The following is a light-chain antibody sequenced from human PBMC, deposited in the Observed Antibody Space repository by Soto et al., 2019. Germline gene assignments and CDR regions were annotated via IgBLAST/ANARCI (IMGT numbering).Light chain of an antibody. Sequence: LKQSPATLSVSPGERATLSCRASQRISSYLAWYQHKPGQAPRLLIFGASNRATGMPARFSGSGSETEFTPPLRSLQSEDFAVYCCQLSGISPLTFGGGNKADIK. CDR2: GAS. CDR3: QLSGISPLT. CDR1: QRISSY. J-gene: IGKJ4*01. V-gene: IGKV3D-15*02.